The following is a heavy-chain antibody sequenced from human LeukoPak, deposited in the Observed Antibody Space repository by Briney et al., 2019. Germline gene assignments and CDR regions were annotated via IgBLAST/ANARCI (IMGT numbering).Heavy chain of an antibody. V-gene: IGHV3-23*01. D-gene: IGHD2-2*01. CDR1: GFTFSSYA. J-gene: IGHJ4*02. CDR3: AKERCSSTICSDDY. CDR2: ISGSGDST. Sequence: GGSLRLSCAASGFTFSSYAMSWVSQAPGKGLEWVSTISGSGDSTYYAESVKGRFTISRDNSKNTLYLQMNSLSAADTAVYYCAKERCSSTICSDDYWGQGTLVNVSS.